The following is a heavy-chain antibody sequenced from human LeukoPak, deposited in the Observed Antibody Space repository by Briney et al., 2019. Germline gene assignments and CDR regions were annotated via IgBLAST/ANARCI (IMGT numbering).Heavy chain of an antibody. CDR2: VNLQGST. Sequence: SGTLSLTCGVSGGSITNTNYWTWVRQPPGKGLEWIGEVNLQGSTNYNPSLMGRVAISVDTSENHISLQLTSVTAADTAVYYCAREGGPYRPLDYSGQGALVTVSS. CDR1: GGSITNTNY. V-gene: IGHV4-4*02. CDR3: AREGGPYRPLDY. J-gene: IGHJ4*02.